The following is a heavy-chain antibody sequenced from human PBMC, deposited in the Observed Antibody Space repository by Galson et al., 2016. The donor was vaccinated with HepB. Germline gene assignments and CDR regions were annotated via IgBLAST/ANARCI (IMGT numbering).Heavy chain of an antibody. CDR3: ARGKSLWTMPWNYGLDV. J-gene: IGHJ6*04. V-gene: IGHV3-13*01. CDR2: IETAGDT. D-gene: IGHD2-2*01. Sequence: SLRLSCAASGFIFSTHDMNWVRQVTGKGLEWVSGIETAGDTYYSASVKGRFTITRENGKNSVYLQMNSLSAGDKAVYYCARGKSLWTMPWNYGLDVWGKGTTVTVSS. CDR1: GFIFSTHD.